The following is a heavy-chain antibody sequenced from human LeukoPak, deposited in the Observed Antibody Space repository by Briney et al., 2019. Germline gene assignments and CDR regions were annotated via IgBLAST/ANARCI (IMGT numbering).Heavy chain of an antibody. Sequence: SETLSLTCTVSGGSISSSSYYWGWIRQPPGKGLEWIGSIYYSGSTYYNPSLKSRVTISVDTSKNQFSLKLSSVTAADTAVYYCARPSTRIAARPTASDIWGQGTMVTVSS. D-gene: IGHD6-6*01. V-gene: IGHV4-39*01. CDR2: IYYSGST. CDR3: ARPSTRIAARPTASDI. J-gene: IGHJ3*02. CDR1: GGSISSSSYY.